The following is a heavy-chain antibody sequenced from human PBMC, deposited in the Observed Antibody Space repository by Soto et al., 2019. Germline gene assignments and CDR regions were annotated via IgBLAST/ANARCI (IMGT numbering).Heavy chain of an antibody. J-gene: IGHJ4*02. CDR1: GGSFSGHS. D-gene: IGHD4-17*01. V-gene: IGHV4-34*01. CDR3: ARADGDYDYFDY. Sequence: SETLSLTCAVYGGSFSGHSWTWIRQSPGKGLEWIGDINHSGRVNYSPSLKSRVTISLDTSKNQFSLTLSAVTAADTAMYYCARADGDYDYFDYWGQGTLVTVSS. CDR2: INHSGRV.